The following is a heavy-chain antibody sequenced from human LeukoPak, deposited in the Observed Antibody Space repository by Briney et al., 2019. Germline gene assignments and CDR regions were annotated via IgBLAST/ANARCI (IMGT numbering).Heavy chain of an antibody. D-gene: IGHD3-3*01. CDR3: ARGGELSGYVYYYYMDV. J-gene: IGHJ6*03. CDR2: IIPIFGTA. V-gene: IGHV1-69*05. Sequence: GSSVKVSCKASGGTFSSYAISWVRQAPGQGLEWMGGIIPIFGTANYAQKFQDRVTITTDESTSTAYMELSSLRSEDTAVYYCARGGELSGYVYYYYMDVWGKGTTVTVSS. CDR1: GGTFSSYA.